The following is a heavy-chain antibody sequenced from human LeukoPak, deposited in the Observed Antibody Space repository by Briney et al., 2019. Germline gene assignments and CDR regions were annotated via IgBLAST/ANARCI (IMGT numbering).Heavy chain of an antibody. D-gene: IGHD3-22*01. CDR2: IRYDGSNK. V-gene: IGHV3-30*02. Sequence: GGSLRLSCAASGFTFNTYGMHWVRQAPGKGLEWVAFIRYDGSNKYYADSVKGRFTISRDNSKNTLYLQMNSLRPEDAAVYYCARDYYDSSGLGFACWGQGTLVTVSS. CDR1: GFTFNTYG. J-gene: IGHJ4*02. CDR3: ARDYYDSSGLGFAC.